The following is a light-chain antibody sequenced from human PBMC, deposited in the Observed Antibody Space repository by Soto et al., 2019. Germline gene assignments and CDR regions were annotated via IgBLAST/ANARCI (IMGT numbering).Light chain of an antibody. Sequence: EIVMTQSPATLSVSPGERATLSCMASQSVSSNLAWYQQKPGQAPRLLIYGASTRATGIPARFSGSGSGTEFTLTISSLQSEDCAVYYCQQYNNWPLTFGGGTKVAIK. CDR3: QQYNNWPLT. CDR2: GAS. J-gene: IGKJ4*01. V-gene: IGKV3-15*01. CDR1: QSVSSN.